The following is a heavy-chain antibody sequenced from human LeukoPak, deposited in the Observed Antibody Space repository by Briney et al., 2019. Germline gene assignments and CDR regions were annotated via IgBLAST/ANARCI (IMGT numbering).Heavy chain of an antibody. CDR2: ISGSGGST. CDR1: GFTFSSYA. D-gene: IGHD2-8*01. V-gene: IGHV3-23*01. Sequence: PGGSLRLSCAASGFTFSSYAMSWVRQAPVKGLEWVSGISGSGGSTYYADSVKGRFTISRDNSKNTLYLQMNSLRAEDTAVYYCATSNRYCTNGVCYSRYWGQGTLVTVSS. J-gene: IGHJ4*02. CDR3: ATSNRYCTNGVCYSRY.